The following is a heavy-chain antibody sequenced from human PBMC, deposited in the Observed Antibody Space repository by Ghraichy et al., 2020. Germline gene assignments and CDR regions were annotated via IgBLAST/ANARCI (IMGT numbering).Heavy chain of an antibody. V-gene: IGHV4-39*01. CDR1: GGSISSSSYY. D-gene: IGHD1-7*01. CDR3: ARHGRVLGITGTMVSWYFDY. Sequence: SQTLSLTCTVSGGSISSSSYYWGWIRQPPGKGLEWIGSIYYSGSTYYNPSLKSRVTISVDTSKNQFSLKLSSVTAADTAVYYCARHGRVLGITGTMVSWYFDYWGQGTLVTVSS. J-gene: IGHJ4*02. CDR2: IYYSGST.